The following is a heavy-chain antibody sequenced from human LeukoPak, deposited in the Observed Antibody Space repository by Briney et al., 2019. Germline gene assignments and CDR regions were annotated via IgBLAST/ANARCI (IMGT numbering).Heavy chain of an antibody. CDR1: GFSLSSYA. V-gene: IGHV3-43D*03. CDR3: AKAVYGGIDDAFDI. J-gene: IGHJ3*02. CDR2: ISWDGGST. D-gene: IGHD4-23*01. Sequence: PGGSLRLSCAASGFSLSSYAMSWVRQAPGKGLEWVSLISWDGGSTYYADSVKGRFTISRDNSKNSLYLQMNSLRAEDTALYYCAKAVYGGIDDAFDIWGQGTMVTVSS.